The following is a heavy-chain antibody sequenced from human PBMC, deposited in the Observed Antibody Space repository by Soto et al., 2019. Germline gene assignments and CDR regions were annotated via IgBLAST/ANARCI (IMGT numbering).Heavy chain of an antibody. V-gene: IGHV4-59*01. CDR1: GGSISGSY. CDR3: ARSVAVPGAHIDY. Sequence: SETLSLTCSVSGGSISGSYWSWIRQSPGKGLEWLGYVYYTGSTNYSPSLRSRVSISVDASKNEFSLRLSSVTAADTAVYFCARSVAVPGAHIDYWGQGTQVTVSS. D-gene: IGHD6-19*01. CDR2: VYYTGST. J-gene: IGHJ4*02.